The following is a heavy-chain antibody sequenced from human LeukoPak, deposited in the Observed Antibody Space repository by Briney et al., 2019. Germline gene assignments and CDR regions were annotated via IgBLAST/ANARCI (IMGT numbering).Heavy chain of an antibody. CDR3: AREFRRIDILTGYSYYYYYGMDV. V-gene: IGHV1-46*01. Sequence: GASVKVSCKASGYTFTSYYMHWVRQAPGQGLEWMGIINPSGGSTSYAQKFQGRVTMTRDTSTSTVYMELSSLRSEDTAVYYCAREFRRIDILTGYSYYYYYGMDVWGQGTTVTVSS. D-gene: IGHD3-9*01. J-gene: IGHJ6*02. CDR1: GYTFTSYY. CDR2: INPSGGST.